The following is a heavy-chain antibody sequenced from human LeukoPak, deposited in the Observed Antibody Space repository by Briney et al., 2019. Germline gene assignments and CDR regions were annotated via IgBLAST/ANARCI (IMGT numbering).Heavy chain of an antibody. CDR3: ARDESGYCY. CDR1: GFTFSSYT. V-gene: IGHV3-7*01. J-gene: IGHJ4*02. Sequence: GGSLRLSCAASGFTFSSYTMHWVRQAPGKGLEWVANIKKDGSEKYYVDSVKGRFTISRDNAKNSLYLQMNSLRAEDTAVYYCARDESGYCYWGQGTLVTVSS. D-gene: IGHD3-3*01. CDR2: IKKDGSEK.